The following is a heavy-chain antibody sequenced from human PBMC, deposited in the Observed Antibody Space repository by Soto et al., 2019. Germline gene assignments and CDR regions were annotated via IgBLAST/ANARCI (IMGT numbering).Heavy chain of an antibody. CDR3: AKDPSGYADGYYYYYYMDV. V-gene: IGHV3-23*01. CDR2: ISGSGGST. J-gene: IGHJ6*03. D-gene: IGHD6-25*01. CDR1: GFSFSSYA. Sequence: GGSLRLSCAASGFSFSSYAMSWVRQAPGKGLDWVSTISGSGGSTYYAGSVKGRFTISRDNSKNTVYVQMNSLRAEDTAVYYCAKDPSGYADGYYYYYYMDVWGKGTTVTVSS.